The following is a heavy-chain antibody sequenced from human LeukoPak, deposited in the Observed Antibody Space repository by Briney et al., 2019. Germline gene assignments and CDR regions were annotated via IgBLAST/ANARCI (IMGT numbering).Heavy chain of an antibody. D-gene: IGHD1-1*01. CDR2: MDPSGSQK. J-gene: IGHJ4*02. CDR1: AFTLNRSW. Sequence: GGSLRLSCAASAFTLNRSWMNWVRQASGNGLEWVANMDPSGSQKRYVDSVRGRFTISKDNPGTSFYLEMYSLRAEDTAIYYCAIWTSGNYWGQGTLVTVSS. V-gene: IGHV3-7*01. CDR3: AIWTSGNY.